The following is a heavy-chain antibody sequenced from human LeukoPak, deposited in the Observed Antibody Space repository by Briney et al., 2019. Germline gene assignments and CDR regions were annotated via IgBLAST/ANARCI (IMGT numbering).Heavy chain of an antibody. CDR2: IYYSGTT. CDR1: GDSINSYY. D-gene: IGHD3-10*01. V-gene: IGHV4-59*01. J-gene: IGHJ2*01. Sequence: SETLSLTCTVSGDSINSYYWSWIRQPPEKGLEWIGYIYYSGTTSYNPSLRGRVTISVDTSKTQFSLKMNSVTAADTAVYYCARLQRITMAGPDYWYFDLWGRGTLVTVSS. CDR3: ARLQRITMAGPDYWYFDL.